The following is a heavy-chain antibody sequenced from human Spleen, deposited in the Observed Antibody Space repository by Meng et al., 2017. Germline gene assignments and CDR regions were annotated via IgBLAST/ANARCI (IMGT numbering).Heavy chain of an antibody. J-gene: IGHJ4*02. V-gene: IGHV3-49*04. CDR2: IRSKAYGGTT. Sequence: GGSLRLSCAASGFTFSGHWMHWVRQAPGKGLEWVGFIRSKAYGGTTEYAASVKGRFTISREDSKSIAYLQMNSLTTEDTAVYYCIPHSIKITGTIGDWGQGTLVTVSS. CDR3: IPHSIKITGTIGD. D-gene: IGHD1-20*01. CDR1: GFTFSGHW.